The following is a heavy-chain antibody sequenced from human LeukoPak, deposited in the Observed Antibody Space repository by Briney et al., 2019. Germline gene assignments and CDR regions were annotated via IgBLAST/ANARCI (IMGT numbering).Heavy chain of an antibody. CDR2: IYPGDSDT. V-gene: IGHV5-51*01. D-gene: IGHD3-22*01. Sequence: GESLKISCKGSGYSFTSYWIGWVRQMPGKGLEWMGIIYPGDSDTRYSPSFQGQVTISADKSISTAYLQWSSLKASDTAMYYCARPQDPHYYDSSGQVAFDIWGQGTMVTVSS. CDR1: GYSFTSYW. CDR3: ARPQDPHYYDSSGQVAFDI. J-gene: IGHJ3*02.